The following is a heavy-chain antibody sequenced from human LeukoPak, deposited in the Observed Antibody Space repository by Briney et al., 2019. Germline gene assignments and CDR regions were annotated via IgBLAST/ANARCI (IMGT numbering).Heavy chain of an antibody. CDR3: ANTPYCTNGVCYLHWFDP. J-gene: IGHJ5*02. Sequence: GASVKVSCKASGGTFISYAISWVRQAPGQGREWMGRIIPIFGTANYAQKFQGRVTITTDESTSTAYMELSSLRSEDTAVYYCANTPYCTNGVCYLHWFDPWGQGTLVTVSS. CDR1: GGTFISYA. CDR2: IIPIFGTA. V-gene: IGHV1-69*05. D-gene: IGHD2-8*01.